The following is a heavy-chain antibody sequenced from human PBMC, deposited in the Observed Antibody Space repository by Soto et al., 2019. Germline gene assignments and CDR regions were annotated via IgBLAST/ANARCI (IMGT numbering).Heavy chain of an antibody. CDR3: ATSDIERYYWNGRGYYYYGMDV. V-gene: IGHV1-69*13. CDR2: IIPIFGTA. J-gene: IGHJ6*02. D-gene: IGHD1-1*01. CDR1: GGTFSSYA. Sequence: VAPVXVSSKASGGTFSSYAISWVRQAPGQGLEWMGGIIPIFGTANYAQKFQGRVTITADESTSTAYMELSSLRSEDTAVYYCATSDIERYYWNGRGYYYYGMDVWGQGTTVTGSS.